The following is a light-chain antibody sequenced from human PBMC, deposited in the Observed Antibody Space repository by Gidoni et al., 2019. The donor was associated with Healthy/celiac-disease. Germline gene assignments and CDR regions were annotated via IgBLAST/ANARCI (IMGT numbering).Light chain of an antibody. CDR3: NSRDSSGNHLDVV. CDR2: GKN. V-gene: IGLV3-19*01. Sequence: SSELTQDPAVSVAWGQTVRSTCQGESLRSYYASWYQQKPGQAPVLVIYGKNNRHSGIPDRFSGSSSGNTASLTITGDQAEDEADYYCNSRDSSGNHLDVVFGGGTKLTVL. J-gene: IGLJ2*01. CDR1: SLRSYY.